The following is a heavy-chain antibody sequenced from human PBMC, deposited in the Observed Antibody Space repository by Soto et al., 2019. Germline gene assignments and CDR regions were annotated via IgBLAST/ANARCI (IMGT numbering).Heavy chain of an antibody. CDR1: GGSISSGGYY. D-gene: IGHD1-26*01. Sequence: NPSETLSLTCTVSGGSISSGGYYWSWIRQHPGKGLEWIGYIYYSGSTYYNPSLKSRVTISVDTSKNQFSLKLSSVTAADTAVYYCARETGAPPYYYYGMDVWGQGTTVTVSS. CDR3: ARETGAPPYYYYGMDV. J-gene: IGHJ6*02. CDR2: IYYSGST. V-gene: IGHV4-31*03.